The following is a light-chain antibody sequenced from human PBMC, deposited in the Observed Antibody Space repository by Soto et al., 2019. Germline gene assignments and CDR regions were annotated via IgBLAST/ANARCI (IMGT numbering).Light chain of an antibody. CDR1: NIGAES. V-gene: IGLV3-21*02. CDR2: DDS. J-gene: IGLJ7*01. Sequence: SYELTQPPSVSVAPGQTAKIPCGGDNIGAESVHWYQQRPGQAPVLVVYDDSDRPSGIPERFSGSNSANTATLTISRVEAGDEADYFCQVWDGSSDHYVFGPGTQLTVL. CDR3: QVWDGSSDHYV.